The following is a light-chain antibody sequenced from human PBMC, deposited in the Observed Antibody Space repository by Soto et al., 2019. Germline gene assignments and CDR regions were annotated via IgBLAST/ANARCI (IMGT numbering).Light chain of an antibody. Sequence: EIILTQSPDTLSLSPGERATLSCRASQSVTSDCLAWYQQKPGQAPRLLIYGASSRATGIPDRFTGSGSGTDFTLTISRLEPEDCAVYYCHQYVSSYTFGQGTKLEIK. V-gene: IGKV3-20*01. CDR1: QSVTSDC. J-gene: IGKJ2*01. CDR2: GAS. CDR3: HQYVSSYT.